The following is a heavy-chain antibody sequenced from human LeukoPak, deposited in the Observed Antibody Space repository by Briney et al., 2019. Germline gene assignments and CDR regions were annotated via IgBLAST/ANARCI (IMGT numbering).Heavy chain of an antibody. Sequence: GGSLRLSCAASGFTFSAYSIHWVRQAPGKGLEWVSSISSTSSFIFYADSVKGRFTISRDNADNPLYLQMNSLRAEDTAVYYCATPRTYYCSETSCYFDHWGQGTLVTVSS. CDR2: ISSTSSFI. D-gene: IGHD2-15*01. CDR3: ATPRTYYCSETSCYFDH. J-gene: IGHJ4*03. CDR1: GFTFSAYS. V-gene: IGHV3-21*01.